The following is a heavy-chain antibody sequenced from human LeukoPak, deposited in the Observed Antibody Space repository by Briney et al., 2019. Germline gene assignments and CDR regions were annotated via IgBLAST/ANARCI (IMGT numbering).Heavy chain of an antibody. CDR2: ISSSSSYI. Sequence: PGGSLRLSCAASGFTFSSYSMNWVRQASGKRLQWVSSISSSSSYIYYADSVKGRFTISRDNAKNSLYLQMNSLRAEDAAVYYCARVGIAVAAYEGNYWGQGTLVTVSS. CDR1: GFTFSSYS. J-gene: IGHJ4*02. V-gene: IGHV3-21*01. CDR3: ARVGIAVAAYEGNY. D-gene: IGHD6-19*01.